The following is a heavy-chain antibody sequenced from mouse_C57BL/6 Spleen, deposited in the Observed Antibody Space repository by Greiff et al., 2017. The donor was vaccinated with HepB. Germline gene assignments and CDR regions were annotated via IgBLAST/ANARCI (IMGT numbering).Heavy chain of an antibody. Sequence: QVQLQQPGAELVKPGASVKMSCKASGYTFTSYWITWVKQRPGQGLEWIGDIYPGSGSTNYNEKFKSKATLTVDTSSSTAYMQLSSLTSEDSAVYYCAREGYGSSSAWFAYWGQGTLVTVSA. V-gene: IGHV1-55*01. J-gene: IGHJ3*01. CDR1: GYTFTSYW. D-gene: IGHD1-1*01. CDR2: IYPGSGST. CDR3: AREGYGSSSAWFAY.